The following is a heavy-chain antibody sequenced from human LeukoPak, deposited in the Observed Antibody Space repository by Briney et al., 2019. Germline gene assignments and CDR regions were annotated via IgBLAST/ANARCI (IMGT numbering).Heavy chain of an antibody. Sequence: EASVKVSCKASGYTFTSYYMHWVRQAPGQGLEWMGIINPNGGSTSYAQKFQGRVTMTRDMSTSTVYMELSRLRSEDTAVYYCARIGIVGATVPHDDAFDIWGQGTMVTVSS. CDR1: GYTFTSYY. V-gene: IGHV1-46*01. J-gene: IGHJ3*02. CDR2: INPNGGST. CDR3: ARIGIVGATVPHDDAFDI. D-gene: IGHD1-26*01.